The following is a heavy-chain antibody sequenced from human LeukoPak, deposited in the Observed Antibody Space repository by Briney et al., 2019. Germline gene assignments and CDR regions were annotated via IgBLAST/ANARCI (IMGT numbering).Heavy chain of an antibody. Sequence: QPGGSLRLSCAASGFTFSSYGMNWVRQAPGKGLEWVSYISSSGSTIYYADSVKGRFTISRDNAKNSLYLQMNSLRAEDTAVYYCARDSASLYSGSYSDYWGQGTLVTVSS. D-gene: IGHD1-26*01. CDR3: ARDSASLYSGSYSDY. CDR2: ISSSGSTI. V-gene: IGHV3-48*03. J-gene: IGHJ4*02. CDR1: GFTFSSYG.